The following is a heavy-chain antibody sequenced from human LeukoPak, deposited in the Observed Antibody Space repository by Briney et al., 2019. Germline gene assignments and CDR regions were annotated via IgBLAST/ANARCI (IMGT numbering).Heavy chain of an antibody. CDR3: AKRRYDSSGHFDS. V-gene: IGHV3-23*01. CDR1: GFTFSSYS. J-gene: IGHJ4*02. D-gene: IGHD3-22*01. Sequence: PGGSLRLSCAASGFTFSSYSMNWVRQAPGKGLEWVSAISGSGSYTDYADSVKGRFTISKDNSKNTLYMRMSSLRAEDTALYYCAKRRYDSSGHFDSWGQGTLVTVSS. CDR2: ISGSGSYT.